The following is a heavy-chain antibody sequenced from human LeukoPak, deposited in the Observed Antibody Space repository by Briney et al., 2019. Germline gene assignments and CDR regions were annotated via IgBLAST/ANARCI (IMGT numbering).Heavy chain of an antibody. CDR3: AKDYCGGDCYIYYYYMDV. D-gene: IGHD2-21*02. Sequence: GGSLRLSCAASGFTFSSYGMHWVRQAPGKGLEWVAFIRYDGSNKYYADSVKGRFTISRDNSKNTLYLQMNSLRAEDTAVYYCAKDYCGGDCYIYYYYMDVWGKRTTVTVSS. CDR1: GFTFSSYG. CDR2: IRYDGSNK. V-gene: IGHV3-30*02. J-gene: IGHJ6*03.